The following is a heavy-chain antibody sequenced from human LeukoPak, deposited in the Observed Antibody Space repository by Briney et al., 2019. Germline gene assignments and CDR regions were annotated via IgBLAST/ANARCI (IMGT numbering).Heavy chain of an antibody. CDR3: AKASSSTSMDYYFDY. CDR2: IYSGGST. D-gene: IGHD2-2*01. J-gene: IGHJ4*02. CDR1: GFTVSSNY. Sequence: GGSLRLSCAASGFTVSSNYMSWVRQAPGRGLEWVSVIYSGGSTYYADSVKGRFTISRDNSKNTLYLQMNSLRAEDTAVYYCAKASSSTSMDYYFDYWGQGTLVTVSS. V-gene: IGHV3-53*01.